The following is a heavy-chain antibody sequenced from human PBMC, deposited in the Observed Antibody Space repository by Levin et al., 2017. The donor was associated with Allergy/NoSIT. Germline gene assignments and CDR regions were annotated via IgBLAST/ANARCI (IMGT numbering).Heavy chain of an antibody. D-gene: IGHD3-10*01. V-gene: IGHV4-39*01. CDR3: ARQAGGVLQLFGEPPTPFDV. Sequence: PSETLSLTCNVSGGSISSSNQYWGWIRQPPGKGLEWIGSIYYTGSTYYHPSLKSRVTISVDRTKNHISLKLSSVTASDVGLYFCARQAGGVLQLFGEPPTPFDVWGLGTMVTVSS. CDR2: IYYTGST. J-gene: IGHJ3*01. CDR1: GGSISSSNQY.